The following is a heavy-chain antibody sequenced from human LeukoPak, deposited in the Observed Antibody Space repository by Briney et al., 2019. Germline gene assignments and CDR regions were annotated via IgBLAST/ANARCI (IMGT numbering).Heavy chain of an antibody. J-gene: IGHJ5*02. CDR3: ARDGDGSGSYFDENVFEDWFDP. CDR1: GFTFSSYS. V-gene: IGHV3-21*01. CDR2: ISSSSSYI. Sequence: GGSLRLSCAASGFTFSSYSMNWVRQAPGKGLEWVSSISSSSSYIYYADSVKGRFTIFRDNAKNSLYLQMNSLRAEDTAVYYCARDGDGSGSYFDENVFEDWFDPWGQGTLVTVSS. D-gene: IGHD3-10*01.